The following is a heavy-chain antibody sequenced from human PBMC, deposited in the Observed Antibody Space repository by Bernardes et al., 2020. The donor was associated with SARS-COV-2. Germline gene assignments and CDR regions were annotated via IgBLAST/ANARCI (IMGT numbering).Heavy chain of an antibody. Sequence: GGSRRLSCAASGLTVSSNYMSWVRQAPGKGLEWVSVIYSGGSTYYADSVKGRFTISRDNSKNTLYLQMNSLRAEDTAVYYCARDGSSSTDWYFDLWGRGTLVTVSS. CDR2: IYSGGST. CDR1: GLTVSSNY. V-gene: IGHV3-66*02. CDR3: ARDGSSSTDWYFDL. D-gene: IGHD6-13*01. J-gene: IGHJ2*01.